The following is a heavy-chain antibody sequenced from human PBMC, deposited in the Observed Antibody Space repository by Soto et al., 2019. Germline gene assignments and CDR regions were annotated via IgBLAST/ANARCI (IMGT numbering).Heavy chain of an antibody. D-gene: IGHD5-18*01. V-gene: IGHV1-2*04. CDR1: GYTFTGYY. Sequence: ASVKVSCKASGYTFTGYYMHWVRQAPGQGLEWMGWINPNSGGTNYAQKFQGWVTMTRDTSISTAYMELSRLRSDDTAVYYCARRYSYGRGYYFDYWGQGTLVTVPQ. CDR2: INPNSGGT. J-gene: IGHJ4*02. CDR3: ARRYSYGRGYYFDY.